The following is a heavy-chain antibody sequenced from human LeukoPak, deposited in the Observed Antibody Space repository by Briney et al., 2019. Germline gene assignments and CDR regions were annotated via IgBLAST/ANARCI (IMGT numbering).Heavy chain of an antibody. CDR1: GFMFSSYW. J-gene: IGHJ5*02. V-gene: IGHV3-74*01. CDR3: AKDHSPGWFDP. CDR2: MSGDASST. Sequence: GGSLRLSCAASGFMFSSYWMSWVRQAPGKGLVWVARMSGDASSTDYADSVKGRFTISRDYAKNTLYLQMDSLRVEDTAMYYCAKDHSPGWFDPWGQGTLVTVSS. D-gene: IGHD5-18*01.